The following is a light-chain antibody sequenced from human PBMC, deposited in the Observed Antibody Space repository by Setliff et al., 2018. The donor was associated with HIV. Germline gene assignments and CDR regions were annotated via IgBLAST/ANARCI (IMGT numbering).Light chain of an antibody. Sequence: ALAQPASVSGSPGQSITISCTGTSSDIGTYNLVSWYQQYPGKAPKVMIYEVSKRPSGVPARFSGFKSGNTASLTIFGLQPEDEADYYCCSYAGSYTFVFGTGTKVTVL. CDR3: CSYAGSYTFV. CDR2: EVS. J-gene: IGLJ1*01. V-gene: IGLV2-23*02. CDR1: SSDIGTYNL.